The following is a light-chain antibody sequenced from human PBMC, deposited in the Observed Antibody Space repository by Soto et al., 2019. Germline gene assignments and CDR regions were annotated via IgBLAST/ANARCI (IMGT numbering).Light chain of an antibody. CDR2: EVN. J-gene: IGLJ1*01. V-gene: IGLV2-8*01. CDR1: SSDVGGYNY. CDR3: SSYAGSNNYV. Sequence: QSALTQPPSASGSPRQSVTISCTGTSSDVGGYNYVSWYQQHPGKAPKLMIYEVNKRPSGVPDRFSGSKSGNTASLTVSGLQAEDEADYYCSSYAGSNNYVFGTGTKLTVL.